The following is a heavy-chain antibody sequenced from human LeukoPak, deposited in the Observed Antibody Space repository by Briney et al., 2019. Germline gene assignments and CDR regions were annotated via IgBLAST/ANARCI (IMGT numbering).Heavy chain of an antibody. CDR1: GGSISSSSYY. V-gene: IGHV4-39*01. D-gene: IGHD3-9*01. Sequence: SETLSLTSTGSGGSISSSSYYWSWIRQPPGKGLERIGEINHSGSTNYNPSLKSRVTISVDTSKNQFSLKLSSLTAADTAVYYCARHRGRCFDWLPEFDPWGQGTLVTVSS. CDR2: INHSGST. CDR3: ARHRGRCFDWLPEFDP. J-gene: IGHJ5*02.